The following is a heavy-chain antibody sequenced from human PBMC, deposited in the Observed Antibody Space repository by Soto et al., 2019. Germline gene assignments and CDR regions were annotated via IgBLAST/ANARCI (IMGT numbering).Heavy chain of an antibody. V-gene: IGHV4-34*01. CDR3: ARERSYYDSSGDYLY. J-gene: IGHJ4*02. D-gene: IGHD3-22*01. Sequence: QVQLQQWGAGLLKPSETLSLTCAVYGGSFSGYYWSWIRQPPGKGLEWIGEINHSGSTNYNPSLKRRVTIXXDXSXTQFSLKLSSVTAADTAVYYCARERSYYDSSGDYLYWGQGTLVTVSS. CDR2: INHSGST. CDR1: GGSFSGYY.